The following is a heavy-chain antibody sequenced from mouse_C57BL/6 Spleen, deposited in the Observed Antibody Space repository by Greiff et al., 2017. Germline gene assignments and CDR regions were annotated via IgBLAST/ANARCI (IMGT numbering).Heavy chain of an antibody. V-gene: IGHV5-17*01. D-gene: IGHD4-1*01. CDR3: ARMGGTGFDY. J-gene: IGHJ2*01. CDR1: GFTFSDYG. CDR2: ISSGSSTI. Sequence: EVKLVESGGGLVKPGGSLKLSCAASGFTFSDYGMHWVRQAPEKGLEWVAYISSGSSTIYYADTVKGRFTISRDNAKNTLFLQMTSLRSEDTAMYYCARMGGTGFDYWGQGTTLTVSS.